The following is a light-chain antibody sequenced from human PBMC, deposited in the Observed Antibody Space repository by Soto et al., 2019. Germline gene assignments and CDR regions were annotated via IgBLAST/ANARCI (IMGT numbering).Light chain of an antibody. Sequence: VVTQEPLLTVSPGGTVTLTCGSSTGAVTNGHYPYWFQQKPGQAPRTLIYDTTNRHSWTPARFSGSLLGGKAALPLSGAQPEDEAEYYCLLSYNGPYVFGTGTKVTVL. CDR2: DTT. V-gene: IGLV7-46*01. CDR1: TGAVTNGHY. J-gene: IGLJ1*01. CDR3: LLSYNGPYV.